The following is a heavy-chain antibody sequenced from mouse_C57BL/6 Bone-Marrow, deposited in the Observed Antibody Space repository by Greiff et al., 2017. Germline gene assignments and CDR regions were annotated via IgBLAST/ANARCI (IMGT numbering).Heavy chain of an antibody. D-gene: IGHD1-1*01. J-gene: IGHJ1*03. CDR2: IYPRSGNT. CDR1: GYTFTSYG. Sequence: VQLQQSGAELARPGASVKLSCKASGYTFTSYGISWVKQRTGQGLEWIGEIYPRSGNTYYNEKFKGKATLTADKSSSTAYMELRSLTSEDSAVYFCARDYYGSSYWYFDVWGTGTTVTVSS. CDR3: ARDYYGSSYWYFDV. V-gene: IGHV1-81*01.